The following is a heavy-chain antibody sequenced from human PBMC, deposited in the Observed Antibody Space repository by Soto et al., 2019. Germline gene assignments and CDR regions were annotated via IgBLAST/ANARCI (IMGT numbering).Heavy chain of an antibody. D-gene: IGHD1-26*01. Sequence: QVQLVESGGGVVQPGRSLRLSCAASGFIFRNFGMHWVRRAPGKGLEWVAVISGDGNDKYYPDSMKGRFTISRDNFNNTLYLQLNSLGPADTAVYHCVQGASTAHQPLDSWGQGVLVTVSS. CDR3: VQGASTAHQPLDS. CDR2: ISGDGNDK. J-gene: IGHJ4*02. V-gene: IGHV3-30*03. CDR1: GFIFRNFG.